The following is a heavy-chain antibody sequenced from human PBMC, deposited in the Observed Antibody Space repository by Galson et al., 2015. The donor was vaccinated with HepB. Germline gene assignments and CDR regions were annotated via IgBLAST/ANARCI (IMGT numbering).Heavy chain of an antibody. Sequence: SLRLSCAASGFTFSSYAMHWVRQAPGKGLEWVAVISYDGSNKYYADFVKGRFTISRDNSKNTLYLQMNSLRAEDTAVYYCARDPRITIFGVATVNYYMDVWGKGTTVTVSS. CDR2: ISYDGSNK. J-gene: IGHJ6*03. CDR1: GFTFSSYA. D-gene: IGHD3-3*01. CDR3: ARDPRITIFGVATVNYYMDV. V-gene: IGHV3-30-3*01.